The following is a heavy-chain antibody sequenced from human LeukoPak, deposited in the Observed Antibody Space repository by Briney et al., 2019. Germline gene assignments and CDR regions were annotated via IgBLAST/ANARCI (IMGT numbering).Heavy chain of an antibody. V-gene: IGHV4-4*07. J-gene: IGHJ6*03. CDR1: GGSISSYY. Sequence: PSETLSLTCTVSGGSISSYYWSWIRQPAGKGLEWIGRIYTSGSTNYNPSLKSRLTMSVDTSKNQFSAADTAVYYCAREALIEGFYYYMDVWGKGTTVTVSS. CDR2: IYTSGST. CDR3: AREALIEGFYYYMDV. D-gene: IGHD3-22*01.